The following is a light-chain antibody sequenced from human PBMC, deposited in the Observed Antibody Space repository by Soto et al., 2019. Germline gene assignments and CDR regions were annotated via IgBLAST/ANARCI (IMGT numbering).Light chain of an antibody. J-gene: IGKJ1*01. CDR1: QSVSSN. V-gene: IGKV3-15*01. Sequence: EIVMTQSPATLSVSPGERATPSCRASQSVSSNLAWYQQKPGQAPRLLIYDASTRATGIPDRFSGSGSGTEFTLTIRSLQSEDVAVYYCHQYNEWRTFGQGTKV. CDR2: DAS. CDR3: HQYNEWRT.